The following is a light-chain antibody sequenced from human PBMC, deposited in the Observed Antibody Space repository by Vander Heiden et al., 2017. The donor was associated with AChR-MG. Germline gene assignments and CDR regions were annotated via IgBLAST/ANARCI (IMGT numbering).Light chain of an antibody. CDR3: SSYTSSSTPV. V-gene: IGLV2-14*01. CDR2: DVS. Sequence: SALTPPPPVSGSPGQSTTISCTGTSSDVGTYNYVSWYQQHPGKAPKLMIYDVSNRPSGVSNRFSGSKSGNTASLTISGLQAEDEADYYCSSYTSSSTPVFGGGTKLTVL. CDR1: SSDVGTYNY. J-gene: IGLJ2*01.